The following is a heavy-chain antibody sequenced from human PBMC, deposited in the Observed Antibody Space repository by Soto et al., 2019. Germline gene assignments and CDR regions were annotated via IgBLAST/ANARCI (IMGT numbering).Heavy chain of an antibody. CDR3: ARAHYGDYGYGMDV. D-gene: IGHD4-17*01. V-gene: IGHV4-30-2*01. CDR2: IYHSGYT. J-gene: IGHJ6*02. Sequence: QLQLQESGSGLVKPSQTLSLTCAVSGGSISSGGYSWSWIRQPPGKGLEWIGYIYHSGYTYCNPSHTSRVTLSVDRSTTQFSLKLSSVTAADTAVYYCARAHYGDYGYGMDVWGQGTRVTVSS. CDR1: GGSISSGGYS.